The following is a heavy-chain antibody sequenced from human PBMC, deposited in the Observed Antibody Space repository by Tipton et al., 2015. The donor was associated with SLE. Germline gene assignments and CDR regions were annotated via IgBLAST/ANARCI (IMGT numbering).Heavy chain of an antibody. Sequence: TLSPTCAVSGYSISSGYYWGWIRQPPGKGLEWIGSIYHSGSTYYNPSLKSRVTISVDTSKNQFSLKLSSVTAADTAVYYCARDLPQSGGDAFNIWGQGTMVTVSS. CDR3: ARDLPQSGGDAFNI. V-gene: IGHV4-38-2*02. CDR2: IYHSGST. J-gene: IGHJ3*02. CDR1: GYSISSGYY. D-gene: IGHD3-16*01.